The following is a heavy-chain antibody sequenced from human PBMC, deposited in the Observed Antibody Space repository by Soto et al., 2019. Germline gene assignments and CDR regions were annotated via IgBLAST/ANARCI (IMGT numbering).Heavy chain of an antibody. CDR3: AKALRGGRITGTAVKD. Sequence: GGSLRLSCAASGFTFSSYAMSWVRQAPGKGLEWVSAISGSGGSTYYADSVKGRFTISRDNSKNTLYLQMNSLRAEDTAVYYCAKALRGGRITGTAVKDWGQGTLVTVSS. V-gene: IGHV3-23*01. CDR2: ISGSGGST. D-gene: IGHD1-20*01. J-gene: IGHJ4*02. CDR1: GFTFSSYA.